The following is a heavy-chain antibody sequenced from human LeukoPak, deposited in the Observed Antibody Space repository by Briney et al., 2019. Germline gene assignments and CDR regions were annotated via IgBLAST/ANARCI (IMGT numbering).Heavy chain of an antibody. CDR1: GGSFTSNT. J-gene: IGHJ4*02. CDR2: IIPILGTA. Sequence: SVTVSCKASGGSFTSNTISWVRQAPGQGPEWMGRIIPILGTAEYAEKFKGRVTITADKSTSTAYMELSSLKSEGTALYYCARGKGFVGHFDYWGQGTLVTVS. CDR3: ARGKGFVGHFDY. D-gene: IGHD2-15*01. V-gene: IGHV1-69*08.